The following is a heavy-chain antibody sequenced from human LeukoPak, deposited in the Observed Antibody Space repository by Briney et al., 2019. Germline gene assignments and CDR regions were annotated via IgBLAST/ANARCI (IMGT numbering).Heavy chain of an antibody. D-gene: IGHD3-3*01. CDR3: ARVGQYYDFWSGFDF. V-gene: IGHV3-23*01. CDR2: LWGNGGGP. CDR1: GFTLSAFA. J-gene: IGHJ4*02. Sequence: GGVLGIPFSASGFTLSAFALTWVPPAPGKGLGWGLILWGNGGGPYFADSVKGRFNIFRDNSENTLYLQMNSLRGDDTSVYYCARVGQYYDFWSGFDFWGQGALVIVSS.